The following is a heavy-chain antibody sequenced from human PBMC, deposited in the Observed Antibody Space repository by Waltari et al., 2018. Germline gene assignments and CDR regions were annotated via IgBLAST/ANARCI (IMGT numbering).Heavy chain of an antibody. J-gene: IGHJ4*02. D-gene: IGHD5-18*01. CDR1: GGSFSGYY. Sequence: QVQLQQWGAGLSKPSETRSLLCAVYGGSFSGYYCSWIRQPPGKGLEWIGEINHSGSTNYNPSLKGRVTISVDTSKNQFSLKLSSVTAADTAVYYCASILSGYSYGHYAFDYWGQGTLVTVSS. CDR2: INHSGST. CDR3: ASILSGYSYGHYAFDY. V-gene: IGHV4-34*01.